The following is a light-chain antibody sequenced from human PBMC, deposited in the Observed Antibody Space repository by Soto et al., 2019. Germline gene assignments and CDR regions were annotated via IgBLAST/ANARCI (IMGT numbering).Light chain of an antibody. Sequence: EIVLTQSPGTLSLSPGERATLSCRASQSVSSSYLGWYQQKPGQAPRLLIYGASSRATGIPDRFSGSGSGKDFTLTISRLEPEDFAVYYCQQYGSSPVTFGPGTNVHIK. CDR3: QQYGSSPVT. CDR1: QSVSSSY. CDR2: GAS. V-gene: IGKV3-20*01. J-gene: IGKJ3*01.